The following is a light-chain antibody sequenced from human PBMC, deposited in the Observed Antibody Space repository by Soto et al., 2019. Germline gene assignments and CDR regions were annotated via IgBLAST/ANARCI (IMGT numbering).Light chain of an antibody. J-gene: IGKJ4*01. Sequence: DIMMTQSPLSLPVTPGEPASISCRSSQSLLHSNGYNYFDWYLQKPGQSPQLLIYLGSNRASGVPDRFSGGESGTDFTLKISRVEAEDVGVYDCMQALQTPLTFGGRTKVEIK. CDR2: LGS. V-gene: IGKV2-28*01. CDR3: MQALQTPLT. CDR1: QSLLHSNGYNY.